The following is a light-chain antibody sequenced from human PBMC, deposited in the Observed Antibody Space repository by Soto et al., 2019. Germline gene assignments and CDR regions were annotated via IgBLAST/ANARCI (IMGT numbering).Light chain of an antibody. V-gene: IGKV3-11*01. J-gene: IGKJ5*01. Sequence: EIVFTQSPATLSVSPGDRASLSCRASQNVYTYFSWYQQKPGQAPRLLIYDASNRATGIPARFNASGSGTDFTLTISRLEPEDFAVFYCQQYGTSEIIFGQGTRLEIK. CDR2: DAS. CDR3: QQYGTSEII. CDR1: QNVYTY.